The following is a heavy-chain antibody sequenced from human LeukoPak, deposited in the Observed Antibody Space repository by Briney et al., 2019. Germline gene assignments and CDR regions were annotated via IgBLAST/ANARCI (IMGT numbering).Heavy chain of an antibody. J-gene: IGHJ4*02. CDR3: ARDPSSVTLYFFDY. CDR2: IDANNGDT. Sequence: SVKVSCKASGYTFRGNYIHWLRQAPGQGLEWMGWIDANNGDTKSAQKFQGRVTMSRDTSISTAYMDLSSLSPDDAAVYYCARDPSSVTLYFFDYWGQGTLVTVSS. D-gene: IGHD4-11*01. V-gene: IGHV1-2*02. CDR1: GYTFRGNY.